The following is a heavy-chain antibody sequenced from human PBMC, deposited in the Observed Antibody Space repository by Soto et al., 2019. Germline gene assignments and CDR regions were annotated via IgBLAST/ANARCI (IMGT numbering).Heavy chain of an antibody. CDR3: ATSIAVAGTLEDYYYCCMDV. J-gene: IGHJ6*02. D-gene: IGHD6-19*01. CDR1: GYSFTSYW. V-gene: IGHV5-51*01. CDR2: IYPGDSDT. Sequence: PGESLKISCKGSGYSFTSYWIGWVRQMPGKGLEWMGIIYPGDSDTRYSPSFQGQVTISADKSISTAYLQWSSLKASDTAMYYCATSIAVAGTLEDYYYCCMDVWGQGTTVTVSS.